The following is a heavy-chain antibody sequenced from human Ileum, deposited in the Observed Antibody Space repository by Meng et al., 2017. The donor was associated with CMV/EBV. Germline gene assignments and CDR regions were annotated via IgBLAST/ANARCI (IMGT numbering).Heavy chain of an antibody. J-gene: IGHJ4*02. V-gene: IGHV3-23*01. Sequence: ETLSLTCAASGFSFSSYAMTWVRQAPGEGLGWVSSIGGSDGTTFYIDSVRGRSTISRDNSKNTLFLQLNGLRAEDTAVYYCVKHDYDFWSGHNLYLDSWGQGTLVTVSS. CDR1: GFSFSSYA. CDR3: VKHDYDFWSGHNLYLDS. D-gene: IGHD3-3*01. CDR2: IGGSDGTT.